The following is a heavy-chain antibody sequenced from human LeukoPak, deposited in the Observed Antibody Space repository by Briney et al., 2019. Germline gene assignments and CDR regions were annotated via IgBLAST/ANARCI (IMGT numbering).Heavy chain of an antibody. D-gene: IGHD6-6*01. CDR2: IYYSGST. CDR3: ASMIEYGSSDSRAIDY. Sequence: PSETLSLTCTVSGGSISSSSYYWGWIRQPPGKGLEWIGSIYYSGSTYYNPSLKSRVTISVDTSKNQFSLKLSSVTAADTAVYYCASMIEYGSSDSRAIDYWGQGTLVTVSS. J-gene: IGHJ4*02. CDR1: GGSISSSSYY. V-gene: IGHV4-39*07.